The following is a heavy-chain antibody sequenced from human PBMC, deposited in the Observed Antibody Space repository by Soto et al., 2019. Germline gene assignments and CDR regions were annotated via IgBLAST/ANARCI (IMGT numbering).Heavy chain of an antibody. CDR3: AKYYDSSGYYYLDY. J-gene: IGHJ4*02. CDR1: GFTFSSYA. D-gene: IGHD3-22*01. Sequence: QPGGSLRLSCAASGFTFSSYAMSWVRQAPGKGLEWVSAISGSGGSTYYADSVKGRFTISRDNSKNTVYLQMNSLRAEDTAVYYCAKYYDSSGYYYLDYWGQGTLVTVSS. CDR2: ISGSGGST. V-gene: IGHV3-23*01.